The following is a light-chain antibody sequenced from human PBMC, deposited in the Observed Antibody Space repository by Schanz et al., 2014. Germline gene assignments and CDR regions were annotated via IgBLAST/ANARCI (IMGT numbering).Light chain of an antibody. V-gene: IGKV3-20*01. CDR3: QQYGSPIT. Sequence: EIVMTQSPATLSVSPGERATLSCRASQSVSSSYLAWYQQKPGQAPRLLICGASSRATGIPDRFSGSGSGTDFTLTISRLEPEDFALYYCQQYGSPITFGQGTRLEIK. J-gene: IGKJ5*01. CDR1: QSVSSSY. CDR2: GAS.